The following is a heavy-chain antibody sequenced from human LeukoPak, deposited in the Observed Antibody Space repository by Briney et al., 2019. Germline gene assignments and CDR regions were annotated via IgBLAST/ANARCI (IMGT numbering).Heavy chain of an antibody. J-gene: IGHJ4*02. CDR1: GGSFSGYY. CDR3: ARSTVRGVIAY. D-gene: IGHD3-10*01. Sequence: TSETLSLTCAVYGGSFSGYYWSWIRQPPGKGLEWIGEINHSGSTNYNPSLKSRVTISVDTSKNQFSLKLSSVTAADTAVYYCARSTVRGVIAYWGQGTLVTVSS. CDR2: INHSGST. V-gene: IGHV4-34*01.